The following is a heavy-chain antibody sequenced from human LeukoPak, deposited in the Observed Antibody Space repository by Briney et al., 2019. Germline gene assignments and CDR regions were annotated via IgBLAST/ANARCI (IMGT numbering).Heavy chain of an antibody. CDR1: GGTFSRYA. J-gene: IGHJ5*02. Sequence: AASVKVSCKASGGTFSRYAISWVRQAPGQGLEWMGWISAYNGNTNYAQKLQGRVTMTTDTSTSTAYMELRSLRSDDTAVYYCARDRGSYHTRSFDPWGQGTLVTVSS. D-gene: IGHD1-26*01. CDR2: ISAYNGNT. V-gene: IGHV1-18*01. CDR3: ARDRGSYHTRSFDP.